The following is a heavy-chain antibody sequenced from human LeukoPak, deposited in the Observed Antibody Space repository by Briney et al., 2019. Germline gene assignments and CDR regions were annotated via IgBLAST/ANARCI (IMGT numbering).Heavy chain of an antibody. CDR2: IYYSGST. Sequence: SETLSLTCTVSGGSISSYYWSWIRQPPGKGLEWIGYIYYSGSTNYNPSLKSRVTISVDTSKNQFSLKLSSVAAADTAVYYCARGLYYGSGSYYYFDYWGQGTLVTVSS. J-gene: IGHJ4*02. CDR3: ARGLYYGSGSYYYFDY. CDR1: GGSISSYY. D-gene: IGHD3-10*01. V-gene: IGHV4-59*01.